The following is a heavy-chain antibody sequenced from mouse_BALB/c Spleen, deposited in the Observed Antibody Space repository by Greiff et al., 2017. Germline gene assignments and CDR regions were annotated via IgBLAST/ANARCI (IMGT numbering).Heavy chain of an antibody. V-gene: IGHV1-69*02. J-gene: IGHJ4*01. CDR1: GYTFTSYW. D-gene: IGHD3-2*01. Sequence: QVQLKQPGAELVRPGASVKLSCKASGYTFTSYWINWVKQRPGQGLEWIGNIYPSDSYTNYNQKFKDKATLTVDKSSSTAYMQLSSPTSEDSAVYYCTRRTARATGAMDYWGQGTSVTVSS. CDR3: TRRTARATGAMDY. CDR2: IYPSDSYT.